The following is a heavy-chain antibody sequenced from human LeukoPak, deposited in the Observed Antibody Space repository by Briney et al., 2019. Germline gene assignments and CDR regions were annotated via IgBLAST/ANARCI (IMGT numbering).Heavy chain of an antibody. J-gene: IGHJ6*04. CDR2: IKEDGSEK. V-gene: IGHV3-7*01. Sequence: GGSLRLSCAASGFTFSNYWMSWVRQAPGKGLEWVANIKEDGSEKDYVDSVKGRFTISRDNAQSSLYMQMDSLRAEDTAVYYGARDGVVNFWVSYGTYNYYYHMDVWGKGTTVTVSS. CDR1: GFTFSNYW. CDR3: ARDGVVNFWVSYGTYNYYYHMDV. D-gene: IGHD3-16*01.